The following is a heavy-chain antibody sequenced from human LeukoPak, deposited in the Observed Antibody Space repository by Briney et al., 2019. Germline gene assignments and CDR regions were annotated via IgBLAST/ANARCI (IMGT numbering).Heavy chain of an antibody. CDR3: AREKPPPFWAPSDY. CDR2: ISAYNGNT. V-gene: IGHV1-18*01. Sequence: GASVKVSCKASGYTFTSYGISWVRQAPGQGLEWMGWISAYNGNTNYAQKLQGRVTMTTDTSTSTAYMELRSLRSDDTAVYYCAREKPPPFWAPSDYWGKGPLVTVSS. CDR1: GYTFTSYG. D-gene: IGHD3-16*01. J-gene: IGHJ4*02.